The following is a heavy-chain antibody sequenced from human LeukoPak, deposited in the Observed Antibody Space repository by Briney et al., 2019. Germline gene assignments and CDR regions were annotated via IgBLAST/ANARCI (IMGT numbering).Heavy chain of an antibody. J-gene: IGHJ6*02. Sequence: PGGSLRLSCAASGFSLSNYWMSRVRQAPGKGLEGVANINQDGSDKYYVDSVMGRFTISKDNAKNSVYLQMNSLRPEDTAIYYCAWYGVTHGLDVWGQGTTVTVSS. CDR2: INQDGSDK. D-gene: IGHD3-10*01. CDR1: GFSLSNYW. V-gene: IGHV3-7*01. CDR3: AWYGVTHGLDV.